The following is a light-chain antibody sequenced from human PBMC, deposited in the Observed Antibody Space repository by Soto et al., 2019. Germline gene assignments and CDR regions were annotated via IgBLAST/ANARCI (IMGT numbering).Light chain of an antibody. CDR1: SSDVGGYNY. V-gene: IGLV2-14*01. CDR3: SSYTSSSTL. J-gene: IGLJ1*01. Sequence: QSVLTQPASVSGYPGQSITISCTGTSSDVGGYNYVSWYQQHPGKAPKLMIYEVSNRPSGVSNRFSGSKSGNTASLTISGLQAEDEADYYCSSYTSSSTLFGTGTKATVL. CDR2: EVS.